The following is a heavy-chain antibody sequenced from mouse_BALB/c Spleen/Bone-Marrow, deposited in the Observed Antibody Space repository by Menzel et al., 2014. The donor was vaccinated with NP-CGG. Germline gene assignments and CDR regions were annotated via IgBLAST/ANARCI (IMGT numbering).Heavy chain of an antibody. Sequence: QVQLQQSGAELVKPVASVKLSCKASGYTFTSYWMHWVNQRPGQGLEWIGETDPSDSYTNYNQKFKGKTTLTVDNSSSTDYMQVSSKKSEDAEVYYCAITKIVATGDYWGQGTVRTVST. D-gene: IGHD1-1*01. CDR1: GYTFTSYW. J-gene: IGHJ2*01. CDR2: TDPSDSYT. V-gene: IGHV1-69*02. CDR3: AITKIVATGDY.